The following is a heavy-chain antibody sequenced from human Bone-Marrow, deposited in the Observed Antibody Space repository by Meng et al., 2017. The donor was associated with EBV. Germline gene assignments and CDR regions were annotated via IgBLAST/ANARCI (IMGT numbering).Heavy chain of an antibody. V-gene: IGHV4-4*02. D-gene: IGHD2-2*01. Sequence: QVQLQESGPGLVKPSGTLSLTCAVSGGYISSSNWWSWVRQPPGKGLEWIWYIYHSGSTYYNPSLKSRVTISVDRSKNQFSLKLSSVTAADTAVYYCASSDCSSTSCYPRYWGQGTLVTVSS. CDR1: GGYISSSNW. J-gene: IGHJ4*02. CDR2: IYHSGST. CDR3: ASSDCSSTSCYPRY.